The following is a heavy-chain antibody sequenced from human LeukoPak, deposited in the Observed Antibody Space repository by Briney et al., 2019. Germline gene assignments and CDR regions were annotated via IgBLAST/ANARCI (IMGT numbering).Heavy chain of an antibody. V-gene: IGHV3-23*01. Sequence: GGSLRLSCAASGFTFSSYAMSWVRQAPGKGLEWVSAISASGGSTYYAESVEGRFTISRDNSKDTLYLLMNSLRAEDTAVYYCAKPADGYSSSLYYFDYWGQGTLVTVSS. D-gene: IGHD6-13*01. CDR2: ISASGGST. CDR1: GFTFSSYA. CDR3: AKPADGYSSSLYYFDY. J-gene: IGHJ4*02.